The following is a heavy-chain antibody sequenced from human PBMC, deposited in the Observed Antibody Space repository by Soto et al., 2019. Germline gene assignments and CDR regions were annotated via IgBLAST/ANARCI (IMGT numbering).Heavy chain of an antibody. V-gene: IGHV1-69*13. CDR3: ARPATVVTNAFDI. CDR2: IIPIFGTA. D-gene: IGHD4-17*01. CDR1: GYTFTSYH. Sequence: GASVKVSCKASGYTFTSYHMHWVRQAPGQGLEWMGGIIPIFGTANYAQKFQGRVTITADESTSTAYMELSSLRSEDTAVYYCARPATVVTNAFDIWGQGTMVTVSS. J-gene: IGHJ3*02.